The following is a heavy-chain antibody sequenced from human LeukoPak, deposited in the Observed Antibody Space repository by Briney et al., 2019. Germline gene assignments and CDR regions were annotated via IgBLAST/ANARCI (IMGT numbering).Heavy chain of an antibody. CDR2: IYYSGST. J-gene: IGHJ4*02. V-gene: IGHV4-59*01. Sequence: VKPSETLSLTCTVSGGSISSYYWSWIRQPPGKGLEWIGYIYYSGSTNYSPSPKSRVTISVDTSKNQFSLKLSSVTAADTAVYYCARTHEYFDYWGQGTLVTVSS. CDR1: GGSISSYY. CDR3: ARTHEYFDY.